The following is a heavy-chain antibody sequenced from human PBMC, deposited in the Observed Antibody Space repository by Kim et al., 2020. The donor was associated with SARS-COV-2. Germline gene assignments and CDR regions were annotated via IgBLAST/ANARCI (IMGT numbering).Heavy chain of an antibody. V-gene: IGHV1-69*13. J-gene: IGHJ6*02. CDR2: IIPIFGTA. CDR1: GGTFSSYA. D-gene: IGHD6-13*01. CDR3: ARDQARYSSSWWFGVGVGMDV. Sequence: SVKVSCKASGGTFSSYAISWVRQAPGQGLEWMGGIIPIFGTANYAQKFQGRVTITADESTSTAYMELSSLRSEDTAVYYCARDQARYSSSWWFGVGVGMDVWGQGTTVTVSS.